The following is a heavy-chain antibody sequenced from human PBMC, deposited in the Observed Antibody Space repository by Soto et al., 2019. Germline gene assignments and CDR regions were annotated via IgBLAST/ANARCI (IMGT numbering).Heavy chain of an antibody. J-gene: IGHJ6*02. Sequence: GGSLRLSCAASGFTFSSYAMSWVRQAPGKGLEWVSAISGSGGSTYYADSVKGRFTISRDNSKNTLYLQMNSLRAEDTAVYYCAKEVYGYCTNGVCPYYYYYGMDVWGQGTTVTVSS. CDR1: GFTFSSYA. CDR2: ISGSGGST. V-gene: IGHV3-23*01. D-gene: IGHD2-8*01. CDR3: AKEVYGYCTNGVCPYYYYYGMDV.